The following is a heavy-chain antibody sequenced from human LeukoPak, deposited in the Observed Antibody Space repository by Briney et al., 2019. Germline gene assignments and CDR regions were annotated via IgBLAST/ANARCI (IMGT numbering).Heavy chain of an antibody. CDR1: GGSFSGYY. D-gene: IGHD2-2*01. V-gene: IGHV4-34*01. CDR3: ARDPRSTSCYGPIDY. CDR2: INHSGST. Sequence: PSETLSLTCAVYGGSFSGYYWSWIRQPPGKGLEWIGEINHSGSTNYNPSLKSRVTISVDTSKNQFSLKLSSVTAADTAVYYCARDPRSTSCYGPIDYWGQGTLVTVSS. J-gene: IGHJ4*02.